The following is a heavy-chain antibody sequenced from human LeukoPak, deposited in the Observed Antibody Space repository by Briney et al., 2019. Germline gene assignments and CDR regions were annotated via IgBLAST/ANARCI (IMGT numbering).Heavy chain of an antibody. CDR3: ARVEMATTS. D-gene: IGHD5-24*01. CDR1: GYTFTIHP. CDR2: INAGNGNT. Sequence: ASVKVSCKASGYTFTIHPIHWVRQAPGQRLEWMGWINAGNGNTKYSQEFQGRVTITRDTSATTTYMELSSLRSDDTAVYYCARVEMATTSWGQGTLVTVSS. J-gene: IGHJ4*02. V-gene: IGHV1-3*01.